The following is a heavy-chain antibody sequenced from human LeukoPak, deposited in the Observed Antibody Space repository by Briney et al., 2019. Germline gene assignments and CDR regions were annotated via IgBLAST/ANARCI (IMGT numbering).Heavy chain of an antibody. V-gene: IGHV3-48*03. J-gene: IGHJ3*02. Sequence: GGSLRLSCAASGFTFSSYEMSWVRQAPGKGLEWVSYISSSGSTIYYADSVKGRFTISRDNAKNSLYLQMNSLRAEDTAVYYCARVSGSGSYSVRYDAFDIWGQGTMVTVSS. D-gene: IGHD3-10*01. CDR1: GFTFSSYE. CDR3: ARVSGSGSYSVRYDAFDI. CDR2: ISSSGSTI.